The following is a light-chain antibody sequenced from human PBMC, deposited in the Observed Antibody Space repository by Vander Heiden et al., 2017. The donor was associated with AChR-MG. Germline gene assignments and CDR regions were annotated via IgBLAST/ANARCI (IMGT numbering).Light chain of an antibody. CDR2: GAS. J-gene: IGKJ4*01. Sequence: EIVMTQSPATLSVSPGERATLSCRASQSVSSNLAWYQQKPGQAPRLLIYGASTRATGIPARFSGSGCGTEFTLTISSLQSEDFAVYYCQQYNNWPPPTFGGGTKVEIK. CDR1: QSVSSN. CDR3: QQYNNWPPPT. V-gene: IGKV3-15*01.